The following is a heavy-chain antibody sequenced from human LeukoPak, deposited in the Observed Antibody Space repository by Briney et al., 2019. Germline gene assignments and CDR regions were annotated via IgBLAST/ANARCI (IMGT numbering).Heavy chain of an antibody. CDR1: GFTFSSYA. CDR3: AKGTYNPLPGYFDF. D-gene: IGHD5-24*01. CDR2: ISGSGGST. Sequence: GGSLRLSCAASGFTFSSYAMSWIRQAPGKGLEWVSAISGSGGSTYYADSVKGRFTISRDNSKNTLYQQMNNLRAEDTAVYYCAKGTYNPLPGYFDFWGQGTLVTVSS. V-gene: IGHV3-23*01. J-gene: IGHJ4*02.